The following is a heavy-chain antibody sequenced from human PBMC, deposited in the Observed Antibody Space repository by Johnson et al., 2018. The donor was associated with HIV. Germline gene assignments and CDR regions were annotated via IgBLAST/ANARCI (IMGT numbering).Heavy chain of an antibody. CDR3: ARSNSISMIVLVTGGAFDI. CDR1: GFTVSSNY. Sequence: VQLVESGGGLVQPGGSLRLSCAASGFTVSSNYMSWVRQAPGKGLEWVSVIYSGGSTYYADSVQGRFTISRDNSKNTLYLQMSSLRAEDTAVYYCARSNSISMIVLVTGGAFDIWGQGTMVTVSS. D-gene: IGHD3-22*01. V-gene: IGHV3-66*02. CDR2: IYSGGST. J-gene: IGHJ3*02.